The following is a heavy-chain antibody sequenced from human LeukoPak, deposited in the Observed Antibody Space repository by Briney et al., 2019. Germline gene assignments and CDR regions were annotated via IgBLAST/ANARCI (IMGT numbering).Heavy chain of an antibody. Sequence: KPSETLSLTCTISGGSIGTDHWSWIRQPPGKGLEWIGEINHSGSTNYNPSLKSRVTISVDTSKNQFSLKLSSVTAADTAVYYCAVSSGYYHTRFDYWGQGTLVTVSS. CDR1: GGSIGTDH. J-gene: IGHJ4*02. CDR3: AVSSGYYHTRFDY. D-gene: IGHD3-22*01. V-gene: IGHV4-34*01. CDR2: INHSGST.